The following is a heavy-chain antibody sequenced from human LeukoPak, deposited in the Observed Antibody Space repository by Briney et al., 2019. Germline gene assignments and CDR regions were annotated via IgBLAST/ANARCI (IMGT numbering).Heavy chain of an antibody. CDR2: IYYRGSA. V-gene: IGHV4-59*11. CDR1: GGSISSHY. D-gene: IGHD2-2*02. Sequence: SETLSLTCTVSGGSISSHYWSWIRQPPGKGLEWIGYIYYRGSANYNPSLKSRVTISVDTSKNQFSLKLSSVTAADTAVYYCARGGRYCSSTSCYTYYYYYYYMDVWGKGTTVTVSS. CDR3: ARGGRYCSSTSCYTYYYYYYYMDV. J-gene: IGHJ6*03.